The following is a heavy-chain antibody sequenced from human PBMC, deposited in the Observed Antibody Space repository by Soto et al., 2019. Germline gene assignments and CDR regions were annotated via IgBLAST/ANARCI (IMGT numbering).Heavy chain of an antibody. Sequence: EVQLVESGGGVIQPGGSLRLSCAASGFSLRPYSMNWVRQAPGKGLEWISYITTTSSTKYYADSVKGRFTIARDNAKNSLYLQMDSLRHEDTAVYYCVRDTGVADNLPRGDYWGPGTLVAVSS. CDR2: ITTTSSTK. CDR3: VRDTGVADNLPRGDY. V-gene: IGHV3-48*02. CDR1: GFSLRPYS. J-gene: IGHJ4*02. D-gene: IGHD6-19*01.